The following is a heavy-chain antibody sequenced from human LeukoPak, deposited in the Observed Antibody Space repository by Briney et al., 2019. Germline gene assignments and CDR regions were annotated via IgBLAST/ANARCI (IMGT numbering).Heavy chain of an antibody. D-gene: IGHD2-15*01. CDR3: ARDKDGMDV. V-gene: IGHV1-2*02. Sequence: ASVKVSFKASGNTFTDYYMNWVRQPHGQGLEWIGWINTNSGGTNYAQKFQGRVTMTRVTSISTAYMEVNRRISDASAVYYCARDKDGMDVWGQGTTVTVSS. CDR2: INTNSGGT. CDR1: GNTFTDYY. J-gene: IGHJ6*02.